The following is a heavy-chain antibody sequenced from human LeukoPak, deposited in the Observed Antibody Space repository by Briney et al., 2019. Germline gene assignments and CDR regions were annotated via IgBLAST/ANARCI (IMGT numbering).Heavy chain of an antibody. CDR3: ARGGSMVVTATPPFDY. CDR2: INHSGST. D-gene: IGHD2-21*02. J-gene: IGHJ4*02. Sequence: KPSETLSLTCAVYGGSFSGYYWSWIRQPPGKGLEWIGEINHSGSTNYNPSLKSRVTISVDTSKNQFSLKLSSVTAADTAVHYCARGGSMVVTATPPFDYWGQGTLVTVSS. V-gene: IGHV4-34*01. CDR1: GGSFSGYY.